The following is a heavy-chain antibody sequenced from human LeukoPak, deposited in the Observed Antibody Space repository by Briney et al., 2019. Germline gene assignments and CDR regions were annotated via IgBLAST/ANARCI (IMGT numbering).Heavy chain of an antibody. CDR3: ASSSSWYPRLDY. V-gene: IGHV4-34*01. J-gene: IGHJ4*02. CDR1: GGSFSGYY. CDR2: INHSGST. D-gene: IGHD6-13*01. Sequence: SETLSLTCAVYGGSFSGYYWSWIRQPPGKGLEWIGEINHSGSTNYNPSLKSRVTISVDTSKNQFSLKLSSVTAADTAVYYCASSSSWYPRLDYWGQGTLVTVSS.